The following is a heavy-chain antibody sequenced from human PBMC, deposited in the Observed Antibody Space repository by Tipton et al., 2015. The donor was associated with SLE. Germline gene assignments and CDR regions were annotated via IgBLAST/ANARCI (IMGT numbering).Heavy chain of an antibody. D-gene: IGHD3-3*01. Sequence: SLRLSCAASGFTFSTYVMHWVRQAPGKGLEWVAVISYDGSNKYYADSVKGRFTISRDNSKNTLYLQMNSLRAEDTAVYYCAREEVIMNAFDIWGQGTMVTVSS. V-gene: IGHV3-30*04. J-gene: IGHJ3*02. CDR2: ISYDGSNK. CDR1: GFTFSTYV. CDR3: AREEVIMNAFDI.